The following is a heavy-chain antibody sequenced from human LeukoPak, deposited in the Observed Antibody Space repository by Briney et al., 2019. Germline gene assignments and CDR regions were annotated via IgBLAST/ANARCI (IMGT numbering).Heavy chain of an antibody. CDR3: ARDSNGDYGFDH. CDR1: GGTFSSYA. CDR2: IIPIFGTA. Sequence: SVKVSCKASGGTFSSYAISWVRQAPGQGLEWMGGIIPIFGTANHAQKFHGRVTITTDESTSTAYMELGSLRSEDTAVYYCARDSNGDYGFDHWGQGTLVTVSS. V-gene: IGHV1-69*05. D-gene: IGHD4-17*01. J-gene: IGHJ4*02.